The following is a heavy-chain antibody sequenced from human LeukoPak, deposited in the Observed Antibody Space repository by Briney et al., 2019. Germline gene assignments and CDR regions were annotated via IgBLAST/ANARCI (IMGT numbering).Heavy chain of an antibody. CDR2: ISYDGSNK. Sequence: GGSLRLSCAASGFTFSSYAMHWVRQAPGKGLEWVAVISYDGSNKYYADSVEGRFTISRDNSKNTLYLQMNSLRAEDTAVYYCARMPTFESSIAVAGTHFDYWGQGTLVTVSS. CDR3: ARMPTFESSIAVAGTHFDY. D-gene: IGHD6-19*01. V-gene: IGHV3-30-3*01. J-gene: IGHJ4*02. CDR1: GFTFSSYA.